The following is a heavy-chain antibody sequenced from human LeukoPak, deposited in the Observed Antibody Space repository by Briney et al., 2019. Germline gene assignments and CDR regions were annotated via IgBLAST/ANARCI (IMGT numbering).Heavy chain of an antibody. V-gene: IGHV3-23*01. CDR1: GFIFSSYA. D-gene: IGHD6-13*01. J-gene: IGHJ5*01. CDR3: AKGYSSGWYAFDS. Sequence: PGGSLRLSCAASGFIFSSYAMSWVRQAPGKGLEWVSAISGSGGSTYYADSVKGRFTISRDNSKNTLYLQMNSLRAEDTALYYCAKGYSSGWYAFDSWGQGTLVTVSS. CDR2: ISGSGGST.